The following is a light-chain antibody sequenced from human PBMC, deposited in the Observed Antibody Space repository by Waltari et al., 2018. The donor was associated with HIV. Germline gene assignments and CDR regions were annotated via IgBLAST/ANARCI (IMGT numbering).Light chain of an antibody. CDR1: QDIKNY. CDR3: QQYDSLPPA. CDR2: DAS. V-gene: IGKV1-33*01. Sequence: DIQMTQSPSSLSASVGDRVTITCQASQDIKNYLNWYQQKPGKAPELLIYDASILETGVPSRFSASGSGTHFTFIVSSLQPEDFATYYCQQYDSLPPAVGQGTRLDIK. J-gene: IGKJ5*01.